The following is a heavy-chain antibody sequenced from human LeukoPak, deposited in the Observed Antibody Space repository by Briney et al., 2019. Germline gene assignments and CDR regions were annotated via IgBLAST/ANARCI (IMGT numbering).Heavy chain of an antibody. D-gene: IGHD5-12*01. CDR2: INPNSGGT. Sequence: GASVKVSCKASGYTFTGYYMHWVRQAPGQGLEWMGWINPNSGGTNYAQKFQGRVTMTRDTSISTAYMELSRLRSEDTAVYYCARAPTIVATTQRRSYYFDYWGQGTLVTVSS. V-gene: IGHV1-2*02. CDR1: GYTFTGYY. J-gene: IGHJ4*02. CDR3: ARAPTIVATTQRRSYYFDY.